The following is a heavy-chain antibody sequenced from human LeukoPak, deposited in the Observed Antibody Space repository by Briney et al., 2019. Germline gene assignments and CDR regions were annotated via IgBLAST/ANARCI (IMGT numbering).Heavy chain of an antibody. CDR1: GFTFSSYS. Sequence: PGGSLRLSCAASGFTFSSYSMNWVRQAPGKGLEWVSSISSSSSHIYYADSVKGRFTISRDNAKNSLYLQMNSLRAEDTAVYYCARDPAAAGFDYWGQGTLVTVSS. J-gene: IGHJ4*02. D-gene: IGHD6-13*01. V-gene: IGHV3-21*01. CDR3: ARDPAAAGFDY. CDR2: ISSSSSHI.